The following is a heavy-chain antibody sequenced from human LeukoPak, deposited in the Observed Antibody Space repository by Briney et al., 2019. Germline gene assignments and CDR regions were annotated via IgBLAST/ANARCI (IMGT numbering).Heavy chain of an antibody. CDR1: GFTVSSNY. Sequence: GGSLRLSCAASGFTVSSNYMSWVRQAPGKGLEGVSVIYSGGSTYYADSVKGRFTISRDNSKNTLYLQMNSLRAEDTAVYYCARTDSSGYQSQYYFDYWGQGTLVTVSS. CDR3: ARTDSSGYQSQYYFDY. D-gene: IGHD3-22*01. J-gene: IGHJ4*02. V-gene: IGHV3-53*01. CDR2: IYSGGST.